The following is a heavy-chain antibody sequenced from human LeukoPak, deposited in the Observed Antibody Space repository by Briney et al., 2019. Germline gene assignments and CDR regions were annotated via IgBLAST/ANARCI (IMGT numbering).Heavy chain of an antibody. V-gene: IGHV1-2*02. D-gene: IGHD5-12*01. CDR1: EYTFTGYY. J-gene: IGHJ5*01. CDR3: ARDLTSYRGNGLGDWFDS. CDR2: INTNSGAT. Sequence: ASVKVSCQASEYTFTGYYMHWVRQAPGQGLEWMGWINTNSGATNYAQSFQGRVTMTRDTSISTAYMELSRLTSDDTAVYYCARDLTSYRGNGLGDWFDSWGRGTLVTVSS.